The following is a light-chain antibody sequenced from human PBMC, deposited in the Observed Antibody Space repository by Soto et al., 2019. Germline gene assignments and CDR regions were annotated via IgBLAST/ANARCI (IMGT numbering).Light chain of an antibody. Sequence: EIVMTQSPATLSVSRDERATLSCRASQSVSSYLAWYQQKPGQAPRLLIYDASNRATGIPARFSGSGSGTDFTLTISSLEPEDFAVYYCQQRSNWPPNTFGGGTKVDIK. J-gene: IGKJ4*01. CDR2: DAS. V-gene: IGKV3-11*01. CDR1: QSVSSY. CDR3: QQRSNWPPNT.